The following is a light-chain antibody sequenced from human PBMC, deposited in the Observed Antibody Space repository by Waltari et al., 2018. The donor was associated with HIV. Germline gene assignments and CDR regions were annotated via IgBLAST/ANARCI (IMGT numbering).Light chain of an antibody. J-gene: IGLJ2*01. CDR1: SSDVGGYNY. V-gene: IGLV2-14*01. Sequence: QSALTQPASVSGSPGQSITISCTGTSSDVGGYNYVSWYQQHPGKAPTLMIYEVSNLPSGVSNRFSGSKSGNTASLTISGLQAEDEADYYCSSYTSSSTYVVFGGGTKLTVL. CDR3: SSYTSSSTYVV. CDR2: EVS.